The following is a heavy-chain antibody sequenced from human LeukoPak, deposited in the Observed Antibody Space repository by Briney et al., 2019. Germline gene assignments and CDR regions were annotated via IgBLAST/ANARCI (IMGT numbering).Heavy chain of an antibody. D-gene: IGHD1-1*01. J-gene: IGHJ4*02. CDR3: ARDAKTGTTDD. CDR2: IYTSGST. V-gene: IGHV4-4*07. CDR1: GGSISGYY. Sequence: SETLSLTCTVSGGSISGYYCCWIRQPAGKGLEWIGRIYTSGSTNYNPSLKSRVTMSVDTSKNQFSLKLSSVTAADTAVYYCARDAKTGTTDDRGQGTLVTVSS.